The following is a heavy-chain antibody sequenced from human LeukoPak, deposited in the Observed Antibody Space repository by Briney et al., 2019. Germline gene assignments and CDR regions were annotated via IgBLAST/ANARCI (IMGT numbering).Heavy chain of an antibody. J-gene: IGHJ4*02. CDR3: ARERPPGDSSNWFLEGYFDI. Sequence: VKVSCKASGGTFSSYAITWVRQAPGQGLEWMGRIIPIFGTANYAQKFQGRVTITTDESTSTAYMELRTLRSDDTAVYYCARERPPGDSSNWFLEGYFDIWGQGTLVTVSS. D-gene: IGHD6-13*01. CDR2: IIPIFGTA. V-gene: IGHV1-69*13. CDR1: GGTFSSYA.